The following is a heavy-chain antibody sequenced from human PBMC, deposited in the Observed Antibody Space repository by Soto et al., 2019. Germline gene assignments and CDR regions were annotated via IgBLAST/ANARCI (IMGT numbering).Heavy chain of an antibody. V-gene: IGHV4-59*01. Sequence: SETLSLTCAVYGGSFSGYYWSWIRQPPGKGLEWIGYMYYSGSTNYNPSLKSRVTISVDTSKNQFSLKLSSVTAADTAVYYCASRPSGSGFDPWGQGTLVTVSS. CDR1: GGSFSGYY. D-gene: IGHD1-26*01. J-gene: IGHJ5*02. CDR3: ASRPSGSGFDP. CDR2: MYYSGST.